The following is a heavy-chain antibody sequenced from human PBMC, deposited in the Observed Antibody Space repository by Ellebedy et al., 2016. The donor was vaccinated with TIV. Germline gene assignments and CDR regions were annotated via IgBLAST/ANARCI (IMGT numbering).Heavy chain of an antibody. V-gene: IGHV1-2*02. J-gene: IGHJ2*01. D-gene: IGHD5/OR15-5a*01. CDR2: INPNTGGT. CDR1: GYTFTGYY. Sequence: ASVKVSCKASGYTFTGYYMHWVRQAPGQGLDLLGFINPNTGGTNYAQKFQGRVTMTRDMSLTKAYMEVSNRRSDDTAVYYCARVSHGYSVYNLVYWYFDIWGRGTLVTVSS. CDR3: ARVSHGYSVYNLVYWYFDI.